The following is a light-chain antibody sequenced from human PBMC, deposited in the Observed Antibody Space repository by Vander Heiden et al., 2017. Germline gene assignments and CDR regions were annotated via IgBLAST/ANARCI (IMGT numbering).Light chain of an antibody. V-gene: IGLV1-47*01. J-gene: IGLJ2*01. CDR3: ATWDESLSAVV. Sequence: SVLPQPPYTSGFPGQRVTFSASVTRSNIGGNFVYWYQQLPETAPNVLIFKNNQRPSGVPDRFSGSKSGTSASLAISGLRSEDEADYYCATWDESLSAVVFGGGTKLTVL. CDR2: KNN. CDR1: RSNIGGNF.